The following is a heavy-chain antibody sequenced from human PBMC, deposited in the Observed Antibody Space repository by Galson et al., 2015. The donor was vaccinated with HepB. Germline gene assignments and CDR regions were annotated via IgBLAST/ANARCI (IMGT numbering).Heavy chain of an antibody. J-gene: IGHJ5*02. Sequence: SVKVSCKASGYTFTSYAMHWVRQAPGQRLEWMGWINAGNGNTKYSQKFQGRVTITRDTSASTAYMELSSLRSEDTAVCYCAREEGFLEWLSFNWFGPWGQGTLVTVSS. CDR3: AREEGFLEWLSFNWFGP. V-gene: IGHV1-3*01. D-gene: IGHD3-3*01. CDR2: INAGNGNT. CDR1: GYTFTSYA.